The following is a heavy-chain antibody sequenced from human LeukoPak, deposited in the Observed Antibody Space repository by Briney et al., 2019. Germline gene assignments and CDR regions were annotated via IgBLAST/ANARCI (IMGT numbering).Heavy chain of an antibody. CDR1: GFTFSSYE. V-gene: IGHV3-48*03. CDR3: AGHSSSWQRRWDLDY. CDR2: ISSSGGTI. Sequence: PGGSLRLSCAASGFTFSSYEMNWVRQAPGKGLEWVSYISSSGGTIYYADSVKGRFTISRDNAKNSLYLQMNSLRAEDTAVYYCAGHSSSWQRRWDLDYWGQGTLVTVSS. D-gene: IGHD6-13*01. J-gene: IGHJ4*02.